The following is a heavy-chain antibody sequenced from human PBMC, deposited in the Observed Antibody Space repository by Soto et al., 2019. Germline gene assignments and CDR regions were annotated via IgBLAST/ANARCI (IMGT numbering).Heavy chain of an antibody. CDR1: GFTFSSYG. CDR3: ARGNDAFDI. Sequence: PGGTLSLSCVASGFTFSSYGMHWVRQAPGKGLEWVAVIWYDGSNKYYADSVKGRFTISRDNSKNTLYLQMNSLRAEDTAVYYCARGNDAFDIWGQGTMVTVSS. V-gene: IGHV3-33*08. CDR2: IWYDGSNK. J-gene: IGHJ3*02.